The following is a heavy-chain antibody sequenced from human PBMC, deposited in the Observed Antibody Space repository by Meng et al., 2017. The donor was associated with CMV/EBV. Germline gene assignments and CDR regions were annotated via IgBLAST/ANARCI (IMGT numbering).Heavy chain of an antibody. J-gene: IGHJ4*02. D-gene: IGHD3-10*01. Sequence: LSCAASGFTLSTYWVPWVRQAPGKGLEWVSRFNRYANLIDYAGSVRGRFTVSRDSARDTVYLQMHSLRFEDTAVYHCARDFGGGDDYWGQGTLVTVSS. CDR1: GFTLSTYW. CDR3: ARDFGGGDDY. V-gene: IGHV3-74*01. CDR2: FNRYANLI.